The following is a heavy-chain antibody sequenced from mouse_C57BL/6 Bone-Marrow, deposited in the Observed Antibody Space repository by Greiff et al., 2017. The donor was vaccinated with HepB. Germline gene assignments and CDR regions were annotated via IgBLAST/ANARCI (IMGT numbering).Heavy chain of an antibody. V-gene: IGHV1-62-2*01. Sequence: VQLQQSGAELVKPGASVKLSCKASGYTFTEYTIHWVKQRSGQGLEWIGWFYPGSGSIKYNEKFKDKATLTADKSSSTVFMELSRLTSEDSAVYFCARHEEYDYDCVYAMDYWGQGTSVTVSS. J-gene: IGHJ4*01. CDR2: FYPGSGSI. CDR1: GYTFTEYT. CDR3: ARHEEYDYDCVYAMDY. D-gene: IGHD2-4*01.